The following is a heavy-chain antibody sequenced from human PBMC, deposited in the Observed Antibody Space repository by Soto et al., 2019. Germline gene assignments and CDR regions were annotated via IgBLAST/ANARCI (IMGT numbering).Heavy chain of an antibody. Sequence: QVQLVESGGGVVQPGRSLRLSCAASGFTFSSYAMHWVRQAPGKGLEWVAVISYDGSNKYYADSVKGRFTISRDNSKNALYLKMNSLRAEDTAVYYCARDSYSSSSYWFDPWGQGTLVTVSS. V-gene: IGHV3-30-3*01. J-gene: IGHJ5*02. D-gene: IGHD6-6*01. CDR1: GFTFSSYA. CDR3: ARDSYSSSSYWFDP. CDR2: ISYDGSNK.